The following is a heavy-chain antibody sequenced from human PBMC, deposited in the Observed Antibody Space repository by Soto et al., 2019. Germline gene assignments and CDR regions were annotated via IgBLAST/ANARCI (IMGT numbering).Heavy chain of an antibody. Sequence: SGGSPRLSCAAPGFPFDDFGMSWVRQAPGEGLGWVFGINWNGGSTGYADSVKGRFTISRDNAKNSLYLQMNSLRAEDTALYYCARYPSRGSGSYYSEVYYYGMDVWGQGTEVTVSS. J-gene: IGHJ6*02. CDR2: INWNGGST. CDR3: ARYPSRGSGSYYSEVYYYGMDV. D-gene: IGHD3-10*01. V-gene: IGHV3-20*04. CDR1: GFPFDDFG.